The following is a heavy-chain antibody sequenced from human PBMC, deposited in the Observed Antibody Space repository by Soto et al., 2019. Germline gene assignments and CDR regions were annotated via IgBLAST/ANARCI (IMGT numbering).Heavy chain of an antibody. CDR3: ARGLGWNYVMAQNWFDP. Sequence: ASVKVPCKASGYTFTVYDMHWVRQAPGQGLEWMGWINPNSGGTNYAQKFQGRVTMTRDTSISTAYMELSRLRSDDTAVYYCARGLGWNYVMAQNWFDPWGQGTLVTVSS. D-gene: IGHD1-7*01. J-gene: IGHJ5*02. CDR1: GYTFTVYD. CDR2: INPNSGGT. V-gene: IGHV1-2*02.